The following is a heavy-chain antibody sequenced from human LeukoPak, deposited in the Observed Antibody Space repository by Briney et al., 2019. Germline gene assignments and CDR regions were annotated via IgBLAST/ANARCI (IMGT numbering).Heavy chain of an antibody. Sequence: PSETLSLTCTVSGGSISSYYWSWIRQPPGKGLEWIGYIYYSGSTNYNPSLKSRVTISVDTSKNQFSLKLSSVTAADTAVYYCARGGLRRTTYPEYFQHWGQGTLVTVSS. CDR1: GGSISSYY. V-gene: IGHV4-59*12. CDR2: IYYSGST. CDR3: ARGGLRRTTYPEYFQH. D-gene: IGHD1-1*01. J-gene: IGHJ1*01.